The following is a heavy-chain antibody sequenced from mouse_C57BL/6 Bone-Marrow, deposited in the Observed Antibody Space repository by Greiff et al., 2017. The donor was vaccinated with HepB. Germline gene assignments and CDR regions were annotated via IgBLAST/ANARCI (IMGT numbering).Heavy chain of an antibody. CDR2: INPNNGGT. D-gene: IGHD2-12*01. Sequence: VQLQQSGPELVKPGASVKMSCKASGYTFTDYNTHGVKRSHGKSLEWIGYINPNNGGTSYNQKFKGKATLTVNKSSSTAYMELRSLTSEDSAFYYCARRGYDSDGGYYAIDYWGQGTSVTVSS. J-gene: IGHJ4*01. V-gene: IGHV1-22*01. CDR3: ARRGYDSDGGYYAIDY. CDR1: GYTFTDYN.